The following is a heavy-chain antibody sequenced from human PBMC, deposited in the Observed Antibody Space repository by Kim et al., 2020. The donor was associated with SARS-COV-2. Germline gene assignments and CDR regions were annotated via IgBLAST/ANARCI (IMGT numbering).Heavy chain of an antibody. CDR2: ISSSYI. D-gene: IGHD4-17*01. J-gene: IGHJ4*02. CDR3: ASGDDYGDTTGGY. Sequence: GGSLRLSCAASGFTFSSYSMNWVRQAPGKGLEWVSSISSSYIYYADSVKGRFTISRDNAKNSLYLQMNSLRAEDTAVYYCASGDDYGDTTGGYWGQGTLVTVSS. V-gene: IGHV3-21*01. CDR1: GFTFSSYS.